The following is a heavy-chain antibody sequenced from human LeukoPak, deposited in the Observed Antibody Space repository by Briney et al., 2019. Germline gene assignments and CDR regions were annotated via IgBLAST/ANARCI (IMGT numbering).Heavy chain of an antibody. J-gene: IGHJ4*02. D-gene: IGHD3-10*01. CDR1: GGSISSSSYY. CDR3: AATYGSGSYDYFDY. Sequence: SETLSLTCTVSGGSISSSSYYWGWIRQPPGKGLEWIGSIYYSGSTYYNPSLKSRVTISVDTSKNQFSLKLSSVTAADTAVYYCAATYGSGSYDYFDYWGQGTLVTVSS. CDR2: IYYSGST. V-gene: IGHV4-39*01.